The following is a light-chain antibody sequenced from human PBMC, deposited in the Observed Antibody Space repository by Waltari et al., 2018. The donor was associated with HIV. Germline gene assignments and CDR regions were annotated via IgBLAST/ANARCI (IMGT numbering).Light chain of an antibody. J-gene: IGLJ3*02. CDR3: SSYTSSSTLV. Sequence: QSALTQPASVSGSPGQSITISCTGTSSDVGGYNYVSWYQQHPAKAPKLMIYEVSNRPSWVSNRFSGSKSGNTASLTISGLQAEDEADYYCSSYTSSSTLVFGGGTKLTVL. V-gene: IGLV2-14*01. CDR1: SSDVGGYNY. CDR2: EVS.